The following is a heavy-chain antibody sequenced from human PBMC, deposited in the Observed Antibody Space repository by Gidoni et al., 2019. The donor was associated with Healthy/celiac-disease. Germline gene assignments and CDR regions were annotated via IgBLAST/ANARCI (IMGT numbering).Heavy chain of an antibody. V-gene: IGHV3-23*01. J-gene: IGHJ4*02. Sequence: EVQLLESGGGLVQPGGSLRLSCAASGFTFSSYAMSWVRQAPGKGLEWVSAISGSGGSTYYADSVKGRFTISRDNSKNTLYLQMNSLRAEDTAVYYCALNYYDSSGYYGTFDYWGQGTLVTVSS. CDR2: ISGSGGST. CDR1: GFTFSSYA. CDR3: ALNYYDSSGYYGTFDY. D-gene: IGHD3-22*01.